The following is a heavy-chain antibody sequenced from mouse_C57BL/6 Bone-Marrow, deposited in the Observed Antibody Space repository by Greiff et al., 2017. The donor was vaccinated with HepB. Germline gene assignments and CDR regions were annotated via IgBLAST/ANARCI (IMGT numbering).Heavy chain of an antibody. CDR3: ARGVARWYFDV. J-gene: IGHJ1*03. Sequence: EVKLMESGPGLVKPSQSLSLTCSVTGYSITSGYYWNWIRQFPGNKLEWMGYIRYDGSNNYNPSLKNRISITRDTSKNQFFLKLNSVTTEDTATYYCARGVARWYFDVWGTGTTVTVSS. V-gene: IGHV3-6*01. D-gene: IGHD1-1*01. CDR2: IRYDGSN. CDR1: GYSITSGYY.